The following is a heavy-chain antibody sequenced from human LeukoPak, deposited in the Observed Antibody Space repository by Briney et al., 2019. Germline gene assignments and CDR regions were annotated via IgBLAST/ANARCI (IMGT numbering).Heavy chain of an antibody. CDR2: IYQNGST. Sequence: PGGSLRLFCAVSEFPFSDSWMYWVRQAPGKGLEWIGHIYQNGSTNYFPSLETRLTISLDTSKNQFSLKLSSVTAADTAVYSCAKVSNGWPYFFDSWGQGVQVTVSS. CDR3: AKVSNGWPYFFDS. J-gene: IGHJ4*02. D-gene: IGHD6-19*01. V-gene: IGHV4-59*01. CDR1: EFPFSDSW.